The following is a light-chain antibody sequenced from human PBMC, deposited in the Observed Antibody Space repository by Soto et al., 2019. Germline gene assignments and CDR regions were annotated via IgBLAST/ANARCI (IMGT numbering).Light chain of an antibody. J-gene: IGLJ1*01. CDR2: GDS. Sequence: QSVLTQPPSVSGAPGQRVTISCTGSGSNLGAGYDVHWYQHRPGTAPKLLVFGDSHRPSGVPDRFSGSKSGTSASLAITGLQAEDEGDYYCQSYDSTLDARYVFGTGTKVTVL. CDR1: GSNLGAGYD. V-gene: IGLV1-40*01. CDR3: QSYDSTLDARYV.